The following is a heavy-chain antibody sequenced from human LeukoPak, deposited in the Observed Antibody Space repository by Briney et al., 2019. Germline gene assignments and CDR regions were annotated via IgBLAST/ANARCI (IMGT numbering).Heavy chain of an antibody. CDR2: ISGSGSTT. CDR3: AKDSRPTIAVAGFDY. J-gene: IGHJ4*02. V-gene: IGHV3-23*01. D-gene: IGHD6-19*01. CDR1: GFTFNNYA. Sequence: GGSLRLSCSVSGFTFNNYAMNWVRQAPGKGLEWVSGISGSGSTTYYADSVKGRFTISRDNSKNTLYLQMKNLRGEDTAVYFCAKDSRPTIAVAGFDYWGQGTLVTVSS.